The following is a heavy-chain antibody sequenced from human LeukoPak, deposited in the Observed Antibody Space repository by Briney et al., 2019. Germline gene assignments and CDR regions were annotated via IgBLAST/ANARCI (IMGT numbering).Heavy chain of an antibody. V-gene: IGHV1-69*06. CDR2: IIPIFATA. CDR1: GGTFSSYA. CDR3: ARVLEGGYYYDSSGYSNWFDP. Sequence: ASVKVSCKASGGTFSSYAISWVRQAPGQGLEWMGRIIPIFATANYAQKFQGRVTITADKSTSTAYMELSSLRSEDTAVYYCARVLEGGYYYDSSGYSNWFDPWGQGTLVTVSS. J-gene: IGHJ5*02. D-gene: IGHD3-22*01.